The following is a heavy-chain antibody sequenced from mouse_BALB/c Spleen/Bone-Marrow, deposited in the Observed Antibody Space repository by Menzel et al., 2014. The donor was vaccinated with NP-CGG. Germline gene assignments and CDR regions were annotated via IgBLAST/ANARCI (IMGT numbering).Heavy chain of an antibody. CDR3: ARDRGLTYSDY. J-gene: IGHJ2*01. CDR2: IRNKANGYTT. CDR1: GFTFTDYY. D-gene: IGHD2-4*01. V-gene: IGHV7-3*02. Sequence: EVQLVESGGGLVQPGDSLRLSCATSGFTFTDYYMNWVRQPPGKALEWLGFIRNKANGYTTEYSASVKGRFTISRDNSQSILYLQMNTLRAEDSATYYCARDRGLTYSDYWGQGTTLTVSS.